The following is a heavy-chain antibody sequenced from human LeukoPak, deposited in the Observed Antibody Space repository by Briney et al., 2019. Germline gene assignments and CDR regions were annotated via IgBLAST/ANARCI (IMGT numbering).Heavy chain of an antibody. V-gene: IGHV4-34*01. CDR3: VRNFDY. J-gene: IGHJ4*02. CDR2: INQRGRA. Sequence: SETLSLTCVVYGGSFSGHYWSWIRQPPGKGLEWIGDINQRGRANYNPSLKSQVTISIDTSKNQFSLNLNSVTAADTAVYYCVRNFDYWGQGTLVTVSS. CDR1: GGSFSGHY.